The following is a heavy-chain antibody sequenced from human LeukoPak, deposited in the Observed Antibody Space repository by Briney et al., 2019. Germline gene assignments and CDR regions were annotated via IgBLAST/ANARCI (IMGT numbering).Heavy chain of an antibody. D-gene: IGHD5-18*01. V-gene: IGHV3-74*01. CDR2: INSDGTST. J-gene: IGHJ4*02. Sequence: GGSLRLSCAASGVTFSNYWMYWVRQAPGKGLVWVSRINSDGTSTSYADFVKGRFTISRDNAKNTLYLQMNSLRVEDTAVYYCARGYSYVFYWGQGTLVSVSS. CDR1: GVTFSNYW. CDR3: ARGYSYVFY.